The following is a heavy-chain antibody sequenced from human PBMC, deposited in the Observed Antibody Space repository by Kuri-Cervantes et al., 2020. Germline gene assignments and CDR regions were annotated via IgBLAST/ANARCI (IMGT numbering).Heavy chain of an antibody. V-gene: IGHV3-7*04. CDR3: ARKTYYYDSSGLYWYFDL. J-gene: IGHJ2*01. CDR2: IKQDGSEK. CDR1: GFTFSSYW. D-gene: IGHD3-22*01. Sequence: GGSLKISCAASGFTFSSYWMSWVRQAPGKGLEWVANIKQDGSEKYYVDSVKGRFTISRDNAKNSLYLQMNSLRAEDTAVYYCARKTYYYDSSGLYWYFDLWGRGTLVTVSS.